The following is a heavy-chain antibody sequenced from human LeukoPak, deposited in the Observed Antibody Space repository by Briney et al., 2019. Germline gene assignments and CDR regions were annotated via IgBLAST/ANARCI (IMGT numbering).Heavy chain of an antibody. CDR1: GFTFSSYG. J-gene: IGHJ5*01. CDR3: AKDLESSSGWFDY. D-gene: IGHD6-19*01. V-gene: IGHV3-33*06. CDR2: IWYDGSNK. Sequence: PGGSLRLSCAASGFTFSSYGMHWVRQAPGKGLEWVAVIWYDGSNKYYADSVKGRFTISRDNSKNTLYLQMNSLGAEDTAVYYCAKDLESSSGWFDYWGQGTLVTVSS.